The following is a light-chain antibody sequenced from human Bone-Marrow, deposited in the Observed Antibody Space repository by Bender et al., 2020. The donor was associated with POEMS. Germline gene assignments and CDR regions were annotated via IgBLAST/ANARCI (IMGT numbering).Light chain of an antibody. Sequence: QSVLTQPPSASGTPGQRVTISCSGSSSNIGSNYVDWYQNLPGTAPKLLIYDNNQRPSGIPDRFSGSQSGTSATLGITGLQTGDEADYYCATWDSSLSAGVFGGGTKLTVL. CDR2: DNN. CDR1: SSNIGSNY. CDR3: ATWDSSLSAGV. J-gene: IGLJ3*02. V-gene: IGLV1-51*01.